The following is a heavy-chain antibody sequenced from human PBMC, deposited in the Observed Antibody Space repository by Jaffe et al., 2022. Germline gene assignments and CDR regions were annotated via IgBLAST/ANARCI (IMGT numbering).Heavy chain of an antibody. Sequence: EVQLVESGGGLVQPGGSLRLSCAASGFTFSSYSMNWVRQAPGKGLEWISYISNTNSTIYYADSVKGRFTISRDNAKKSLYLQMNSLRVEDTAVYYCARGAVPAAILSWFDPWGQGTLVTVSS. CDR2: ISNTNSTI. V-gene: IGHV3-48*01. D-gene: IGHD2-2*01. CDR1: GFTFSSYS. CDR3: ARGAVPAAILSWFDP. J-gene: IGHJ5*02.